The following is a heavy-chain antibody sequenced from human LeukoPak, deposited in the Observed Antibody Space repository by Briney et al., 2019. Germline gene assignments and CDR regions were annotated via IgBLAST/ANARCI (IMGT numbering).Heavy chain of an antibody. CDR3: ARSGLNWDPPDY. V-gene: IGHV1-2*06. CDR2: INPNSGGT. Sequence: ASVKVSCKASGYTFTGYYMHWVRQAPGQGLEWMGRINPNSGGTIYAQKFQGRVTMTRDTSISTAYMELSRLRSDDTAVDYCARSGLNWDPPDYWGQGTLVTVSS. D-gene: IGHD7-27*01. CDR1: GYTFTGYY. J-gene: IGHJ4*02.